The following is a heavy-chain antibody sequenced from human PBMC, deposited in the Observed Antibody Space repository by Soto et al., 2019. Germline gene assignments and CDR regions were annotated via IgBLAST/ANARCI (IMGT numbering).Heavy chain of an antibody. CDR2: ISYDGSNK. J-gene: IGHJ4*02. Sequence: QVQLVESGGGVVQPGRSLRLSCAASGSTFSSYAMHWVRQAPGKGLEWVAFISYDGSNKYYADYVTGRFTISRYNSKNTVYLQMNSLRAEDTAVYHCARGDGHSYGTFFDYWGQGTLVTVYS. CDR1: GSTFSSYA. V-gene: IGHV3-30-3*01. D-gene: IGHD5-18*01. CDR3: ARGDGHSYGTFFDY.